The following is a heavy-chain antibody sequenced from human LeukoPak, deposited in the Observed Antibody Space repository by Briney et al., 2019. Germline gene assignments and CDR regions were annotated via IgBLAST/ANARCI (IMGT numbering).Heavy chain of an antibody. Sequence: GASVKVSCKASGGTFSSYAISWVRQAPGQGLEWMGGIIPIFGTANCAQKFQGRVTITADESTSTAYMELSSLRSEDTAVYYCARDPGYDFWSGYYTDPTEYYYYYYMDVWGKGTTVTVSS. CDR2: IIPIFGTA. J-gene: IGHJ6*03. D-gene: IGHD3-3*01. CDR1: GGTFSSYA. V-gene: IGHV1-69*13. CDR3: ARDPGYDFWSGYYTDPTEYYYYYYMDV.